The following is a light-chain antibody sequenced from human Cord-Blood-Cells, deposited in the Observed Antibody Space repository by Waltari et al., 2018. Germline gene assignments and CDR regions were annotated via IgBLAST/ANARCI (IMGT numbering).Light chain of an antibody. CDR3: SSYTSSSTLV. J-gene: IGLJ3*02. V-gene: IGLV2-14*01. CDR1: SSDVGGYNY. CDR2: DVS. Sequence: QSALTQPASVSGSPGQSINLSCTGTSSDVGGYNYVSWYQQHPGKAPKLMIYDVSNRPSGVSNRFSGSKSGNTASLTISGLQAEDEADYYCSSYTSSSTLVFGGGTKLTVL.